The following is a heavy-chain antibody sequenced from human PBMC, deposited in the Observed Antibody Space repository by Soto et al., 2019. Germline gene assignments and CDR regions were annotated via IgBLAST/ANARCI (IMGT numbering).Heavy chain of an antibody. J-gene: IGHJ6*02. D-gene: IGHD3-22*01. CDR2: IRYDGSNK. CDR1: GFTFSSYS. CDR3: ARAFFDSSGYYYGPYYYGMDV. Sequence: PGGSLRLSCAASGFTFSSYSMNWVRQAPGKGLEWVSDIRYDGSNKYYADSVKGRFTISRDNSKNTLYLQMNSLRAEDTAVYYCARAFFDSSGYYYGPYYYGMDVWGQGTTVTVSS. V-gene: IGHV3-33*08.